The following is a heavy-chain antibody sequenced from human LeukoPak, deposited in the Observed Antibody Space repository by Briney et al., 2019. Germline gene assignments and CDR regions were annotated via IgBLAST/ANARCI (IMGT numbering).Heavy chain of an antibody. CDR3: ARVRRGALDY. J-gene: IGHJ4*02. CDR1: GFTVSSNY. V-gene: IGHV3-53*01. Sequence: GGSLRLSCAASGFTVSSNYMSWVRQAPGKGLEWVSVIYSGGSTYYADSVEGRFTISRDNSKNTLYLQMNSLRAEDTAVYYCARVRRGALDYWGQGTLVTVSS. CDR2: IYSGGST. D-gene: IGHD1-26*01.